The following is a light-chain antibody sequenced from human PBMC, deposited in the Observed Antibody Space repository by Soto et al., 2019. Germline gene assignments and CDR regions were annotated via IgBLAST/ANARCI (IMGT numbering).Light chain of an antibody. CDR1: QRISSN. CDR3: QHYNNWPPYT. V-gene: IGKV3D-15*01. J-gene: IGKJ2*01. CDR2: GAS. Sequence: EIVMTQSPDTLSVSPGERATLSCRASQRISSNLAWYQQKPGQAPRLLIYGASTRATGVPARFSGSGSETDFTFTISNLQSEDCAVYYCQHYNNWPPYTFGQGTKVEIK.